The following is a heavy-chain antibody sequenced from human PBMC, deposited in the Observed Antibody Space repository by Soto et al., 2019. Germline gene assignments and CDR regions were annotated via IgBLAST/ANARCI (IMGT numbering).Heavy chain of an antibody. J-gene: IGHJ6*02. CDR2: ISYDGSNK. D-gene: IGHD6-6*01. CDR3: AKDLGRYSSSPKGYYGMDV. Sequence: QVQLVESGGGVVQPGRSLRLSCAASGFTFSSYGMHWVRQAPGKGLEWVAVISYDGSNKYYADSVKGRFTISRDNSKNTLYLQMNSLRAEDTAVYYCAKDLGRYSSSPKGYYGMDVWGQGTTVTVSS. CDR1: GFTFSSYG. V-gene: IGHV3-30*18.